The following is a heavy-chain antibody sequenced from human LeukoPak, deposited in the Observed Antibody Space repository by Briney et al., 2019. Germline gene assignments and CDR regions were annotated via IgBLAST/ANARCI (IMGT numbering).Heavy chain of an antibody. J-gene: IGHJ4*02. V-gene: IGHV3-48*03. Sequence: SGGSLRLSCAASGFTFSSYEMNWVRQAPGKGLEWVSYISSSGSTIYYADSVKGRFTISRDNAKNSLYLQMNSLRAEDTAVYYCAKPGGAYCSSTSCSVSHFDYWGQGTLVTVSS. CDR3: AKPGGAYCSSTSCSVSHFDY. CDR2: ISSSGSTI. CDR1: GFTFSSYE. D-gene: IGHD2-2*01.